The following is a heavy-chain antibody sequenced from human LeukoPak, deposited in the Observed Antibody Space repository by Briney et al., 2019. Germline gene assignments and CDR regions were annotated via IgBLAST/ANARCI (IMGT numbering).Heavy chain of an antibody. CDR2: TYYRSKWSN. CDR1: GDSISSYLVT. V-gene: IGHV6-1*01. Sequence: SQTLSLSCAISGDSISSYLVTWNWIRQPPSRGLEWLGRTYYRSKWSNDYAESVKSRVTINPDTSKNQFSLQLNSVTPEDSALYFCARAVSGRFDSWGQGVLVTVSS. J-gene: IGHJ4*02. CDR3: ARAVSGRFDS. D-gene: IGHD1-26*01.